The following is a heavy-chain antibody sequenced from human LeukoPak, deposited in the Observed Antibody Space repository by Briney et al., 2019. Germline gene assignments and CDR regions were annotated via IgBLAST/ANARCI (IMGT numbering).Heavy chain of an antibody. Sequence: SETLSLTCAVYGGSFSGYYWSWIRQPPGKGLEWIGEINHSGSTNYNPSLKSRVTISVDTSKNQFSLKLNSVTAADTAVYYCARRRLGYYFDYWGQGTLVTVSS. CDR3: ARRRLGYYFDY. CDR1: GGSFSGYY. D-gene: IGHD5-24*01. J-gene: IGHJ4*02. CDR2: INHSGST. V-gene: IGHV4-34*01.